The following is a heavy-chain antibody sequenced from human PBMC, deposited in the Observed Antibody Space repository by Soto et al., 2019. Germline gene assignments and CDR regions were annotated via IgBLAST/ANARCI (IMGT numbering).Heavy chain of an antibody. V-gene: IGHV4-38-2*02. CDR3: ARELVVKGWAFDI. Sequence: SETLSLTCAVSGYSISSGYYWGWIRQPPGKGLEWIGSIYHSGSTYYNPSLKSRVTISVDTSKNQFSLKLSSVTAADTAVYYCARELVVKGWAFDIWGQGTMVTVSS. D-gene: IGHD3-22*01. CDR2: IYHSGST. CDR1: GYSISSGYY. J-gene: IGHJ3*02.